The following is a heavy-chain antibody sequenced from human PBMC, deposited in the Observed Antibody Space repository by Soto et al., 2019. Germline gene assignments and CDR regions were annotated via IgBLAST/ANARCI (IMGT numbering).Heavy chain of an antibody. Sequence: QVQLQESGPGLVKPSQTLSLTCTVSGGSISNDGYYWHWIRQHPGKGLEWIGDISYSGSTNYNPSRKCQVTLSKDTSQSQFALKLSSVTAADTAVYSCARGDNVRGVPSYYYYGLDVWGQGTTGTVSS. V-gene: IGHV4-31*01. CDR2: ISYSGST. CDR1: GGSISNDGYY. CDR3: ARGDNVRGVPSYYYYGLDV. D-gene: IGHD3-10*02. J-gene: IGHJ6*02.